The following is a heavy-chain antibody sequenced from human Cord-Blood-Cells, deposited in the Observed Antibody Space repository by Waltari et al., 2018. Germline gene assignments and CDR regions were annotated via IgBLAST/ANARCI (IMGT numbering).Heavy chain of an antibody. CDR1: GGTFSSYA. CDR2: ITPIFGTA. Sequence: QVQLVQSGAEVKKPGSSVKVSCKASGGTFSSYAISWVRQAPGQGLEWMGGITPIFGTANYAQKFQGRVTITADESTSTAYMGLSSLRSEDTAVYYCASGYSYGYSDYYYGMDVWGQGTTVTVSS. CDR3: ASGYSYGYSDYYYGMDV. V-gene: IGHV1-69*12. D-gene: IGHD5-18*01. J-gene: IGHJ6*02.